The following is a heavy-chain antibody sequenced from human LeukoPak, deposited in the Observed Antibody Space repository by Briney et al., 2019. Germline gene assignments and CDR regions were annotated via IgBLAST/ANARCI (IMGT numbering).Heavy chain of an antibody. D-gene: IGHD6-19*01. CDR1: GYSISNGYY. CDR2: IYRSGST. V-gene: IGHV4-38-2*02. J-gene: IGHJ4*02. CDR3: ARRHSSGWFYY. Sequence: SETLSLTCTVSGYSISNGYYWDWIRQPPGRGLEWIGNIYRSGSTSYNPSLKSRVTISVDTSKNQFSLKVNSVTAADTAVNYCARRHSSGWFYYWGQGTLVTVSS.